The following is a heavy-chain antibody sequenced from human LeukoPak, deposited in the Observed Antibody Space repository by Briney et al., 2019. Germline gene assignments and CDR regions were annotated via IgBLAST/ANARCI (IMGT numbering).Heavy chain of an antibody. J-gene: IGHJ3*02. D-gene: IGHD3-10*01. CDR2: ISSSSSTI. CDR1: GFTFSSYS. Sequence: GGSLRLSCAASGFTFSSYSMNWVRQAPGKGLEWVSYISSSSSTIYYADSVKGRFTISRDNAKNSLYLQMNSLRAEDTAVYYCARDQGSGSYYHDAFDIWGQGTMVTVSS. CDR3: ARDQGSGSYYHDAFDI. V-gene: IGHV3-48*04.